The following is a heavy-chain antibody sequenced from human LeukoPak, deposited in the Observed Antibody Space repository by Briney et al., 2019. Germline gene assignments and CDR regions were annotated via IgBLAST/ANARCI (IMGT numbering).Heavy chain of an antibody. Sequence: SQTLSLTCAISGDSVSSNSAAWHWIRQSPSRGLEWLGRTYYRSKWYEDYAESVKSRMTINPDTSKNQFSLQLNSVTPEDTAVYYCARDSPSYFDYWGQGTLVTVSS. CDR2: TYYRSKWYE. J-gene: IGHJ4*02. V-gene: IGHV6-1*01. CDR1: GDSVSSNSAA. CDR3: ARDSPSYFDY.